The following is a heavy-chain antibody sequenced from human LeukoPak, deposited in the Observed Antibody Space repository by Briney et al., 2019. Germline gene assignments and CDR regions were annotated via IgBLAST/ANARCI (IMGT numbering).Heavy chain of an antibody. V-gene: IGHV4-4*07. CDR1: GGSISSYY. CDR2: IYTSGST. D-gene: IGHD3-22*01. J-gene: IGHJ3*02. Sequence: SETLSLTCTVSGGSISSYYWSWIRQPAGKGLEWIGRIYTSGSTNYNPSLKSRVTMSVDTSKNQFSLKLSSVTAADTAVYYCARSGESWLLFGAFDIWGQGTMVTVSS. CDR3: ARSGESWLLFGAFDI.